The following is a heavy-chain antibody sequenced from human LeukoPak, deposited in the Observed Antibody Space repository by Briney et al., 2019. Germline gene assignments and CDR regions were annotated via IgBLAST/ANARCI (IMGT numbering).Heavy chain of an antibody. CDR1: GFTFSSYA. CDR2: ISGSGDKT. D-gene: IGHD3-3*01. J-gene: IGHJ5*02. V-gene: IGHV3-23*01. Sequence: PGGSLRLSCAASGFTFSSYAMSWVRKAPGKGLEWVSAISGSGDKTYYADSVKGRFNISRDNSKNTLDLQMNSLRGEDTALDYCAKNVGYDFWSGYLECHPWGQGTLVTVSS. CDR3: AKNVGYDFWSGYLECHP.